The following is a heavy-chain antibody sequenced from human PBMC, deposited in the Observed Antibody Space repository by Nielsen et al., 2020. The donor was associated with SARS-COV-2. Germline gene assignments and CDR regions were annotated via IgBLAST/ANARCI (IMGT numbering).Heavy chain of an antibody. CDR1: GFTFSSYW. CDR2: INSDGSST. V-gene: IGHV3-74*01. D-gene: IGHD2-15*01. J-gene: IGHJ6*02. Sequence: GESLKISCAASGFTFSSYWMHWVRQAPGKGLVWVSRINSDGSSTSYADSVKGRFTISRDNAKNTLYLQMNSLRAEDTAVYYCARDRGIVVVAAASYNYYYYGMDVWGQGTTVTVSS. CDR3: ARDRGIVVVAAASYNYYYYGMDV.